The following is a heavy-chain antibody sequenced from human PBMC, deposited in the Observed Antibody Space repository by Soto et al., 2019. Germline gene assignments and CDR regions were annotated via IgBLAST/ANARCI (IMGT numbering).Heavy chain of an antibody. Sequence: GSLRLTCSASGSMFGQYAMSWVRLAPGKGLEWVSVVGPSGASTFYADSVRGRFTISRDNSENTLYLQMKSLRAADTALYFCARSYYYDSTGYYRTFDYWGPGTLVTVYS. D-gene: IGHD3-22*01. CDR2: VGPSGAST. CDR1: GSMFGQYA. V-gene: IGHV3-23*01. J-gene: IGHJ4*02. CDR3: ARSYYYDSTGYYRTFDY.